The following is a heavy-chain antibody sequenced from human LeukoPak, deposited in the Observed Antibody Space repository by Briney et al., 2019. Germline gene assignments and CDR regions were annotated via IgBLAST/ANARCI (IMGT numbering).Heavy chain of an antibody. V-gene: IGHV4-34*01. J-gene: IGHJ4*02. CDR2: INHSGST. CDR3: ARATPRGQWLVL. D-gene: IGHD6-19*01. CDR1: GGSFSGYY. Sequence: PSETLSLTCAVYGGSFSGYYWSWVRQPPGKGLEWIGEINHSGSTNYNPSLKSRVTISVDTSKNQFSLKLSSVTAADTAVYYCARATPRGQWLVLWGQGTLVTVSS.